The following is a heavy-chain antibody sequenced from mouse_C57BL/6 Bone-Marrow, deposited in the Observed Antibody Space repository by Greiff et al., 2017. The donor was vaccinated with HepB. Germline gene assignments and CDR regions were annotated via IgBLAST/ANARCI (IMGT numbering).Heavy chain of an antibody. D-gene: IGHD6-1*01. CDR1: GYTFTDYY. Sequence: EVQLQQSGPELVKPGASVKISCKASGYTFTDYYMNWVKQSHGKSLEWIGDINPNNGGTSYNQKFKGKATLTVDKSSSTAYMELRSLTSEDSAVYYCARGHSPFVYWTKGNTLTVSS. CDR3: ARGHSPFVY. V-gene: IGHV1-26*01. J-gene: IGHJ2*01. CDR2: INPNNGGT.